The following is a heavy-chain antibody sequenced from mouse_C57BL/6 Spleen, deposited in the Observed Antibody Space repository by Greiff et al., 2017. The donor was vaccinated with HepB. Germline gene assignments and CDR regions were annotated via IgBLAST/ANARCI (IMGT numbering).Heavy chain of an antibody. V-gene: IGHV5-17*01. CDR2: ISSGSSTI. J-gene: IGHJ1*03. CDR3: ASYYGTGGYWYFDV. Sequence: EVMLVESGGGLVKPGGSLKLSCAASGFTFSDYGMHWVRQAPEKGLEWVAYISSGSSTIYYADTVKGRFTISRDNAKNTLFLQMTSLRSEDTAMYYCASYYGTGGYWYFDVWGTGTTVTVSS. D-gene: IGHD2-1*01. CDR1: GFTFSDYG.